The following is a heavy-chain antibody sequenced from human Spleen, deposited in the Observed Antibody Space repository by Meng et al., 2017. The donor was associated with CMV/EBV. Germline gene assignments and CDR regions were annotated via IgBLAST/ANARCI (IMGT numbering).Heavy chain of an antibody. CDR1: GFTFSSYW. Sequence: GKSLKISCATSGFTFSSYWMTWIRQAPGKGLEWVSGSVSETTTNYVDSVKGRFTVSRDNSKSTLFLQMNSLRVEDTAVYYCVRVGTHALDIWGQGTMVTVSS. CDR3: VRVGTHALDI. D-gene: IGHD1-26*01. V-gene: IGHV3-23*01. J-gene: IGHJ3*02. CDR2: SVSETTT.